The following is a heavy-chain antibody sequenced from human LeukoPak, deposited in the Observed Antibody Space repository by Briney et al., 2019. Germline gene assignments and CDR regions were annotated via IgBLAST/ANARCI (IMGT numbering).Heavy chain of an antibody. Sequence: GGSLRLSCAASGFTFDDYGMSWVRQAPGKGLEWVSGINWNGGSTGYADSVKGRFTISRDNSKNTLYLQMGSLRAEDMAVYYCARSSEQWLALFDYWGQGTLVTVSS. V-gene: IGHV3-20*04. CDR3: ARSSEQWLALFDY. D-gene: IGHD6-19*01. CDR2: INWNGGST. J-gene: IGHJ4*02. CDR1: GFTFDDYG.